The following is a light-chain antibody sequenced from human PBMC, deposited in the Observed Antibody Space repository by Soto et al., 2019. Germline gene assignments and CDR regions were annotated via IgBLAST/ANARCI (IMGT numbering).Light chain of an antibody. J-gene: IGKJ1*01. V-gene: IGKV1-5*03. CDR2: KAS. CDR1: QNIGNW. CDR3: QQFNSFPWT. Sequence: DIQMTQSPSTLSASVGDRVTITCRASQNIGNWLAWYQQKPGKAPKLLIYKASSLQSAVPSRFSGSGSGTEFTLTISSLQPDDFATYCCQQFNSFPWTFGQGTKVEIK.